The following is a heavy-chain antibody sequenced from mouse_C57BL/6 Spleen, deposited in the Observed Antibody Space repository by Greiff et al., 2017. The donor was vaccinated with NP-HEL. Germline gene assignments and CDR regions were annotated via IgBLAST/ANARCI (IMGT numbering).Heavy chain of an antibody. J-gene: IGHJ2*01. CDR3: ASGTTVEDFDY. D-gene: IGHD1-1*01. CDR2: IYPGDGDT. V-gene: IGHV1-82*01. CDR1: GYAFSSSW. Sequence: VQRVESGPEPVKPGASVKISCKASGYAFSSSWMNWVKQRPGKGLEWIGRIYPGDGDTNYNGKFKGKATLTADKSSSPAYMQLSSLTSEDSAVYFCASGTTVEDFDYWGQGTTLTVSS.